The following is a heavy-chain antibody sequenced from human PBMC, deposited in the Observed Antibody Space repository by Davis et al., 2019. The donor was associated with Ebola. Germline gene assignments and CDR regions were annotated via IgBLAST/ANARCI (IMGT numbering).Heavy chain of an antibody. CDR1: GRSFSGYY. V-gene: IGHV4-34*01. CDR2: INHTGNT. D-gene: IGHD2-15*01. CDR3: ARAYCSGDSCYADAFDI. J-gene: IGHJ3*02. Sequence: SETLSLTCAVYGRSFSGYYWSWIRQPPGKGLEWIGEINHTGNTNYNPSLKSRVTISVDTSKNQFSLKLSSVTAADTAVYYCARAYCSGDSCYADAFDIWGQGTMVTVSS.